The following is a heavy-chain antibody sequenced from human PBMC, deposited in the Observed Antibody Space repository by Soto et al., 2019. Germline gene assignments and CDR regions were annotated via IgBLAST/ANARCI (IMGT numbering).Heavy chain of an antibody. CDR2: IYYSGST. Sequence: SETLSLTCTVSGGSISSSSYYWGWIRQPPGKGLEWIGSIYYSGSTYYNPSLKSRVTISVDTSKNQFSLKLSSVTAADTAVYYCARLPYGDHPFDYWGQGTLVTVS. V-gene: IGHV4-39*01. CDR1: GGSISSSSYY. CDR3: ARLPYGDHPFDY. J-gene: IGHJ4*02. D-gene: IGHD4-17*01.